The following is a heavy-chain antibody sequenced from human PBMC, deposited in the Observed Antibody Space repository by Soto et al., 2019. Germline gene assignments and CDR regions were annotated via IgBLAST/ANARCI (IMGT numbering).Heavy chain of an antibody. CDR2: ISYDGSNK. D-gene: IGHD1-26*01. CDR3: ARVVRGGMDV. Sequence: GGSLRLSCAASGFTFSSYAMHWVRQAPGKGLEWVAVISYDGSNKYYADSVKGRFTISRDNSKNTLYLQMNSLRAEDTAVYYCARVVRGGMDVWGQGTTVTAP. J-gene: IGHJ6*02. V-gene: IGHV3-30-3*01. CDR1: GFTFSSYA.